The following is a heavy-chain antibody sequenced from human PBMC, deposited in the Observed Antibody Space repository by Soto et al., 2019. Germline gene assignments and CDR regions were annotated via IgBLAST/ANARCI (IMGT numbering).Heavy chain of an antibody. V-gene: IGHV3-73*01. Sequence: EVQLVESGGGLVQPGGSLKLSCAASGFTFSGSAMHWVRQASGKGLEWVGRIRSKANSYATAYAASVKGRFTISRDDSKNTAYLQMNSLKTEDTVVYYCTRHGHYYYGMDVWGQGTTVTVSS. CDR3: TRHGHYYYGMDV. CDR1: GFTFSGSA. J-gene: IGHJ6*02. CDR2: IRSKANSYAT.